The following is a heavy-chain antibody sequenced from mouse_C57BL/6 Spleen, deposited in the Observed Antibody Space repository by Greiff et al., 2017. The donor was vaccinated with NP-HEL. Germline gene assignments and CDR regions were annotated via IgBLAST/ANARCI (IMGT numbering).Heavy chain of an antibody. CDR3: ARSDYDGYYVEDWYFDV. CDR2: INPSNGGT. J-gene: IGHJ1*03. Sequence: QVQLKESGTELVKPGASVKLSCKASGYTFTSYWMHWVKQRPGQGLEWIGNINPSNGGTNYNEKFKSKATLTVDKSSSTAYMQLSSLTSEDSAVYYCARSDYDGYYVEDWYFDVWGTGTTVTVSS. CDR1: GYTFTSYW. V-gene: IGHV1-53*01. D-gene: IGHD2-3*01.